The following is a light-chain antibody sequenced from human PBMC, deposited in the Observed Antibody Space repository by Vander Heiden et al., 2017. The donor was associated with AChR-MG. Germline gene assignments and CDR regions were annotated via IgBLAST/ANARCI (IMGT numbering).Light chain of an antibody. CDR2: DVI. CDR1: SSDVGGYDY. J-gene: IGLJ3*02. Sequence: QSALTQPASVSGSPGQSITISCTGTSSDVGGYDYVSWFQQHPGKAPKLMIYDVINRPSGFSDRFSGSKSGNTASLTISGPQAEDEADYYCISYTSISTWVFGGGTKLTVL. V-gene: IGLV2-14*03. CDR3: ISYTSISTWV.